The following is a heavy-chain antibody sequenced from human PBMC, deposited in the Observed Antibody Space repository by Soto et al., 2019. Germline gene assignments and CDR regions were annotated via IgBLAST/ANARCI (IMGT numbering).Heavy chain of an antibody. CDR1: GYTFTSYG. Sequence: GASVKVSCKASGYTFTSYGISWVRQGPGQGLEWMGWTSTNDDNTNYAQKFQGRVTMTTDTSTSTAYMELRSLRSDDTAVYYCARGNYGGYAVAGFDIWGQGTMVTVSS. CDR2: TSTNDDNT. J-gene: IGHJ3*02. D-gene: IGHD4-17*01. V-gene: IGHV1-18*01. CDR3: ARGNYGGYAVAGFDI.